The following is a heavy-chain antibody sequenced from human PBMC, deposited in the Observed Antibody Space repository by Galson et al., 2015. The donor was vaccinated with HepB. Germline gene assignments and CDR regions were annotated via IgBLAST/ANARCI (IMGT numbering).Heavy chain of an antibody. V-gene: IGHV4-59*01. Sequence: SETLSLTCTVSGGSINYYYWSWIRQSPGRGLEWIGYISDSGNTNYHPSLKSRVTISLDTSKNQFSLRLNSVTAADTAVYYCANGVEDIVVIPAAYFDDWGQGTLVTVSS. CDR2: ISDSGNT. D-gene: IGHD2-2*01. J-gene: IGHJ4*02. CDR3: ANGVEDIVVIPAAYFDD. CDR1: GGSINYYY.